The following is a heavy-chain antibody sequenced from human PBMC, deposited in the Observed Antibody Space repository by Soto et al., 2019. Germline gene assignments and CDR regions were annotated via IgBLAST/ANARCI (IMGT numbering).Heavy chain of an antibody. Sequence: QVQLVESGGGLVKPGGPLRLSCAASAFKFSDSYMSWVRQAPGTGLEWVSYISGSGDVIYYADSVKGRFTISRDNDKKSVHLQMDTWRAEDTALYNCARAPDCGEGSCYRHFDLWGQGTRVAVSS. D-gene: IGHD2-15*01. CDR2: ISGSGDVI. CDR3: ARAPDCGEGSCYRHFDL. J-gene: IGHJ4*02. CDR1: AFKFSDSY. V-gene: IGHV3-11*01.